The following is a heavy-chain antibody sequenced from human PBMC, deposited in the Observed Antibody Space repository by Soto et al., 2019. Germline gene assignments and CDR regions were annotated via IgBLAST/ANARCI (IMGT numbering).Heavy chain of an antibody. CDR2: IKSKTDGGTT. Sequence: EVQLVESGGGLVKPGGSLRLSCAASGFTFSNAWMSWVRQAPGKGLEWVGRIKSKTDGGTTDYAAPVKGRFTISRDDSKNMLYLQMNSLKTEDTAVYYCTTGMVRDNYYGMDVWGQGTTVTVSS. CDR3: TTGMVRDNYYGMDV. D-gene: IGHD3-10*01. V-gene: IGHV3-15*01. CDR1: GFTFSNAW. J-gene: IGHJ6*02.